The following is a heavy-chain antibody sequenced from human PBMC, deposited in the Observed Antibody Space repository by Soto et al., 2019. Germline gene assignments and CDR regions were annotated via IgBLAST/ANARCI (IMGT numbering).Heavy chain of an antibody. J-gene: IGHJ6*02. V-gene: IGHV4-4*07. D-gene: IGHD6-13*01. CDR3: ARYSNNWSQTEGMDV. Sequence: SETLSLTCTVPVDSITNYYWSWIRQPAGKGLEWIGRIDASGNNNYDPSLNSRGTMSRDTSKKQFSLKLTSVTAADTAVYYCARYSNNWSQTEGMDVWGQGTTVTVSS. CDR2: IDASGNN. CDR1: VDSITNYY.